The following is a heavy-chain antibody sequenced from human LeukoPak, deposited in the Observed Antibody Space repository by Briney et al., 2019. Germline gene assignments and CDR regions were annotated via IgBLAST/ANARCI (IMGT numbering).Heavy chain of an antibody. D-gene: IGHD6-13*01. Sequence: SETLSLTCTVSGGSISSSSYCWGWIRQPPGRGLEWIGSIYYSGSTYYNPSLKSRVTISVDTSKNQFSLKLSSVTAADTAVYYCARTKQQLATFLDYWGQGTLVTVSS. CDR2: IYYSGST. CDR3: ARTKQQLATFLDY. V-gene: IGHV4-39*07. CDR1: GGSISSSSYC. J-gene: IGHJ4*02.